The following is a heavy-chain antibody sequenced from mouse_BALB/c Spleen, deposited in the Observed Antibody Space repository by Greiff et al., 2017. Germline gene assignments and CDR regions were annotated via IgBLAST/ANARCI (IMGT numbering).Heavy chain of an antibody. CDR2: ISSGSSTI. CDR1: GFTFSSFG. Sequence: DVKLVESGGGLVQPGGSRKLSCAASGFTFSSFGMHWVRQAPEKGLEWVAYISSGSSTIYYADTVKGRFTISRDNPKNTLFLQMTSLRSEDTAMYYCARGVRREGFAYWGQGTLVTVSA. D-gene: IGHD2-14*01. CDR3: ARGVRREGFAY. V-gene: IGHV5-17*02. J-gene: IGHJ3*01.